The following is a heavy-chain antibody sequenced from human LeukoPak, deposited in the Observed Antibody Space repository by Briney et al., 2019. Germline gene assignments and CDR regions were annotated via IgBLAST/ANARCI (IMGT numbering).Heavy chain of an antibody. Sequence: SVKVSCKACGYTFTGYYMHWVRQAPGQGLEWMGWINPNSGGTNYAQKFQGRVTMTRDTSISTAYMELSRLRSDDTAVYYCAASSMVRGVIMNWGQGTLVTVAS. V-gene: IGHV1-2*02. J-gene: IGHJ4*02. CDR1: GYTFTGYY. CDR3: AASSMVRGVIMN. CDR2: INPNSGGT. D-gene: IGHD3-10*01.